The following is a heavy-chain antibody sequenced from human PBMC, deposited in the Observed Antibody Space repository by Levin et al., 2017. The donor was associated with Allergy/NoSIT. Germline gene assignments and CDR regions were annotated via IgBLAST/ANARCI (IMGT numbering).Heavy chain of an antibody. CDR2: IYHSGST. Sequence: SETLSLTCAVSGGSISSSNWWSWVRQPPGKGLEWIGEIYHSGSTNYNPSLKSRVTISVDKSKNQFSLKLSSVTAADTAVYYCARDRLELRWRLLDYWGQGTLVTVSS. V-gene: IGHV4-4*02. D-gene: IGHD1-7*01. CDR1: GGSISSSNW. J-gene: IGHJ4*02. CDR3: ARDRLELRWRLLDY.